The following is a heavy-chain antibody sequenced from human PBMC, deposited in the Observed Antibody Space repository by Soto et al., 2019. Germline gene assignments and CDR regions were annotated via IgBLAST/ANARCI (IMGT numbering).Heavy chain of an antibody. D-gene: IGHD5-18*01. CDR1: GFTFSSYA. CDR2: ISYDGSNK. V-gene: IGHV3-30-3*01. CDR3: ARDNVGMVTWFDP. Sequence: PGGSLRLSCAASGFTFSSYAMHWVRQAPGKGLEWVAVISYDGSNKYYADSVKGRFTISRDNSKNTLYLQMNSLRAEDTAVYYCARDNVGMVTWFDPWGQGTLVTVSS. J-gene: IGHJ5*02.